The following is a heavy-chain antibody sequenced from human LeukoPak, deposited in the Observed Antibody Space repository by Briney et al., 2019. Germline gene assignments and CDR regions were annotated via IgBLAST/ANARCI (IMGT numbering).Heavy chain of an antibody. CDR2: IYWDDDK. CDR3: AHRRLTEQDPNAFDI. Sequence: SGPTLVNPTQTLTLTCTFSGFSLSTSAVGVGWIRQPPGKALEWLALIYWDDDKRYSPSLKSRLTITKDTSKNQVVLTMTNMDPVDTATYYCAHRRLTEQDPNAFDIWGQGTMVTVSS. V-gene: IGHV2-5*02. D-gene: IGHD6-13*01. CDR1: GFSLSTSAVG. J-gene: IGHJ3*02.